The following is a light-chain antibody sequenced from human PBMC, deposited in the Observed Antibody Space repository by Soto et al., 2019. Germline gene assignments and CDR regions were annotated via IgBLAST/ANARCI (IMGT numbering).Light chain of an antibody. CDR3: SSYAGSNNLV. J-gene: IGLJ2*01. CDR2: EVS. Sequence: QSALTQPPSASGSPGQSVTISCTGSSSDVGGYNYVSWYQQHPGKAPKVMIYEVSKRPSGVPDRFSGSKSGNTASLTVSGLQAEHEADFYCSSYAGSNNLVFGGGTKPTVL. V-gene: IGLV2-8*01. CDR1: SSDVGGYNY.